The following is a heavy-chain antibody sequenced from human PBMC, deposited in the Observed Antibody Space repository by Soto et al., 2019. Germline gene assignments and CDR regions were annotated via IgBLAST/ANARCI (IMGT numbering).Heavy chain of an antibody. CDR1: GFIFKNYA. CDR2: ITRDGYNK. V-gene: IGHV3-30*04. D-gene: IGHD6-6*01. CDR3: TKSSGGSSSVGMDY. Sequence: GGSLRLSCAVSGFIFKNYALNWVRQAPGKGLEWVASITRDGYNKYYADSVKGRFTISRDNSKNTLSLQMTALRVEDSSVYYCTKSSGGSSSVGMDYWGPGTLVTAPQ. J-gene: IGHJ4*02.